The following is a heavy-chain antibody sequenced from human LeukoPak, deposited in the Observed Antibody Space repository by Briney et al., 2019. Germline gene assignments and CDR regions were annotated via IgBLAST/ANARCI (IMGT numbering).Heavy chain of an antibody. J-gene: IGHJ4*02. D-gene: IGHD3-10*01. CDR2: MNPNSGDT. CDR3: ARGQKSALSYGSGTYAYYFDY. V-gene: IGHV1-8*01. CDR1: GYTFTSYD. Sequence: ASVKVSCKASGYTFTSYDINWVRQATGQGLEWMGWMNPNSGDTGYAQKFQGRVTMTRNSSITTAYMEVSSLRSEDTAVYYCARGQKSALSYGSGTYAYYFDYWGQGTLVTVSS.